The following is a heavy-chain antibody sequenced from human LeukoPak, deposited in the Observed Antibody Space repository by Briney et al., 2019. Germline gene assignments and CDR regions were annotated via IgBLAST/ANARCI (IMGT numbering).Heavy chain of an antibody. CDR1: GFTFSDYY. D-gene: IGHD3-3*01. Sequence: GGSLRLSCAASGFTFSDYYMSWIRQAPGKGLEWVSYISSSGSTIYYADSVKGRFTISRDNAKNSLYLQMNSLRAEDTAVYYCARDGSYYDFWSGYYTRYFDYWGQGTLVTVSS. CDR2: ISSSGSTI. V-gene: IGHV3-11*01. J-gene: IGHJ4*02. CDR3: ARDGSYYDFWSGYYTRYFDY.